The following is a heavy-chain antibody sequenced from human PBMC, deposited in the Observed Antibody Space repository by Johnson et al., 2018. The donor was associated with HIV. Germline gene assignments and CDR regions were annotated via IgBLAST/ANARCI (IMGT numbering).Heavy chain of an antibody. CDR3: ARVRPNPTVTTRGAAFDI. Sequence: VQLVESGGGSVQPGRSLRLSCAASGFTFDDYAMHWVRQAPGKGLEWVSGISWNSGSIGHADSVKGRFTISRDNAKNSLYLQMNSLRAEYTAVYYCARVRPNPTVTTRGAAFDIWGQGTMVTVSS. CDR2: ISWNSGSI. J-gene: IGHJ3*02. D-gene: IGHD4-17*01. CDR1: GFTFDDYA. V-gene: IGHV3-9*01.